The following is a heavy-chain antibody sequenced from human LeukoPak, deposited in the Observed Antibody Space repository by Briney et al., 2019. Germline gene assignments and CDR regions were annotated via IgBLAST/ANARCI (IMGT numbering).Heavy chain of an antibody. Sequence: ASVKVSCKVSGYTLTELSMHWVRQAPGKGLEWMGGFDPEGGETIYAQKFQGRVTMTEDTSTDTAYMELSSLRSEDTAVYYCATDLPYYYGSGSYAIWGQGTLVTVSS. D-gene: IGHD3-10*01. V-gene: IGHV1-24*01. CDR3: ATDLPYYYGSGSYAI. J-gene: IGHJ4*02. CDR2: FDPEGGET. CDR1: GYTLTELS.